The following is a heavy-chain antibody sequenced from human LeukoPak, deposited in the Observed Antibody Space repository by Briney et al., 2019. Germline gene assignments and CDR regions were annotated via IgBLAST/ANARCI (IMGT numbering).Heavy chain of an antibody. CDR2: IYYSGST. Sequence: KPSAPLSLTCTVSGGSISSYYWSWIRQPAGKGLEWIGYIYYSGSTNYNPSLKSRVTISVDTSKNQFSLKLSSVTAADTAVYYCARTFYSGSSDWFDPWGQGTLVTVSS. J-gene: IGHJ5*02. CDR1: GGSISSYY. CDR3: ARTFYSGSSDWFDP. D-gene: IGHD1-26*01. V-gene: IGHV4-59*08.